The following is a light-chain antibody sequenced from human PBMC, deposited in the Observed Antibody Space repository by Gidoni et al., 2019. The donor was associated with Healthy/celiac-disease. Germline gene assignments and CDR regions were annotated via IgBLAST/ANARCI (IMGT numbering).Light chain of an antibody. J-gene: IGKJ2*01. CDR1: QCLLHNNGSNY. CDR2: LGS. Sequence: DIVMTQSPPFLLFTPGVPALIACRSSQCLLHNNGSNYLDWYLQKPGQSPQLLIYLGSNRDSGVPDRFSGSGSGTDFTLKISRVEAEDVGVYYCMQGLQTLYTFGQGTKLEIK. V-gene: IGKV2-28*01. CDR3: MQGLQTLYT.